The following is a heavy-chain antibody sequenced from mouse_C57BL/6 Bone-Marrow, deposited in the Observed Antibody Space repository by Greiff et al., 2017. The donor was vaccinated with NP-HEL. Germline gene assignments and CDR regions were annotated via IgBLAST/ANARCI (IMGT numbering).Heavy chain of an antibody. CDR1: GYTFTTYP. D-gene: IGHD1-1*01. V-gene: IGHV1-47*01. CDR2: FHPYNDDT. Sequence: QVQLQQSGAELVKPGASVKMSCKASGYTFTTYPIEWMKQNHGKSLEWIGNFHPYNDDTKYNEKFKGKATLTVEKSSSTVYLELSRLTSDDSAVYYCARGRFYYYGSSLYAMDYWGQGTSVTVSS. CDR3: ARGRFYYYGSSLYAMDY. J-gene: IGHJ4*01.